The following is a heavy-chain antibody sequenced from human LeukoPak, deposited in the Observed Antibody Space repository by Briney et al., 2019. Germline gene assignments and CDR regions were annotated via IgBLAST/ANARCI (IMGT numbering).Heavy chain of an antibody. J-gene: IGHJ5*02. D-gene: IGHD3-22*01. CDR3: ARAGSYYDSSGYSLVFDP. V-gene: IGHV1-69*13. CDR1: GGTLSSYA. Sequence: ASVKVSCKASGGTLSSYAISWVRQAPGQVLEWMGGIIPIFGRANYSPKFQGSVTITSDESTSTAYMELSSLRSEDTAVYYCARAGSYYDSSGYSLVFDPWGQGTLVTVSS. CDR2: IIPIFGRA.